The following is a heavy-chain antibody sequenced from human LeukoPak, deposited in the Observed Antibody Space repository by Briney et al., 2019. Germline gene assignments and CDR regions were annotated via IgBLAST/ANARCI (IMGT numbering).Heavy chain of an antibody. V-gene: IGHV1-46*01. D-gene: IGHD2-2*01. CDR2: INPSGGST. J-gene: IGHJ4*02. CDR1: GYTFTSYY. CDR3: ARGVKDCSSTSCEFDY. Sequence: ASVKVSCKASGYTFTSYYMHWVRQAPGQGLEWMGIINPSGGSTSYAQKFQGRVTMTRDMSTSTVYMELSSLRSEDTAVYYCARGVKDCSSTSCEFDYWGQGTLVTVSS.